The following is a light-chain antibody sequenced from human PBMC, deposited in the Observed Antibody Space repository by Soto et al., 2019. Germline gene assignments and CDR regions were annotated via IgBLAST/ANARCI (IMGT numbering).Light chain of an antibody. CDR1: SSNIGSRYD. Sequence: QSVLTQPPSVSGAPGQRVTISCTGSSSNIGSRYDVSWYQQLPGTAPKLLIFGNHNRPSGVPNRFSGSISGTSASLAVTGLPAEDEADYYCQSYDSSLSGLVFGGGTKLTVL. J-gene: IGLJ2*01. CDR2: GNH. CDR3: QSYDSSLSGLV. V-gene: IGLV1-40*01.